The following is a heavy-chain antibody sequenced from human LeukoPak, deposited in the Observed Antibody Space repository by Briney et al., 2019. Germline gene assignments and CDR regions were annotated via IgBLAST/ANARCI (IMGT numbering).Heavy chain of an antibody. CDR2: INPGGHNT. CDR1: GYSFTSYY. CDR3: ARDVSAGSYFDY. Sequence: ASVKVSCKTSGYSFTSYYIHWVRQAPGQGLEWMGLINPGGHNTGYAQKFQGRLTMTRDTSTSTVYMELSSLRSDDTAVFYCARDVSAGSYFDYWGQGTLVTVSS. V-gene: IGHV1-46*01. J-gene: IGHJ4*02. D-gene: IGHD5/OR15-5a*01.